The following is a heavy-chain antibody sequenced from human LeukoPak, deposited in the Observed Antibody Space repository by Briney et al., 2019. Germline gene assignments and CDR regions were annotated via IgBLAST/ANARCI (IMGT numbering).Heavy chain of an antibody. CDR2: IHYSGST. J-gene: IGHJ3*02. Sequence: PSETLSLTCNVSNGSITSYYWGWVRQPPGKGLEFIGYIHYSGSTNYNPSLKSRVAISAEKSKNQFSLKLSSVTAADTALYFCVKSIASRGEIVFDIWGQGTMVTVCS. D-gene: IGHD6-6*01. CDR3: VKSIASRGEIVFDI. V-gene: IGHV4-59*01. CDR1: NGSITSYY.